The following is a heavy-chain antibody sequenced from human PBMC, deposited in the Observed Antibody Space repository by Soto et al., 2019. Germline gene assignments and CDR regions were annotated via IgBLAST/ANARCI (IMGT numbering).Heavy chain of an antibody. CDR3: ARRADGYNLYYFDY. CDR2: IYYSGST. Sequence: PSETLSLTCTVSGGSISSSSYYWGWIRQPPGKGLEWIGSIYYSGSTYYNPSLKSRVTISVDTSKNQFSLKLSSVTAADTAVYYCARRADGYNLYYFDYWGQGTLVTVSS. CDR1: GGSISSSSYY. J-gene: IGHJ4*02. D-gene: IGHD5-12*01. V-gene: IGHV4-39*01.